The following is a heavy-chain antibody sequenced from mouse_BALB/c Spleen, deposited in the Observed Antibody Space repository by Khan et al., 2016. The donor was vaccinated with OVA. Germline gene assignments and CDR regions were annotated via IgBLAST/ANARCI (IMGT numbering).Heavy chain of an antibody. CDR3: AMGRTY. D-gene: IGHD4-1*01. V-gene: IGHV3-2*02. J-gene: IGHJ3*01. Sequence: EVQLQESGPGLVKPSQSLSLTCTVTGYSITSYYAWNWIRQFPGNKLEWMGYISYSGRTSYNPSLKSRISVTRDTSKNQFFLQLNSVTTEDTATYYCAMGRTYWGQGTLVTVSA. CDR2: ISYSGRT. CDR1: GYSITSYYA.